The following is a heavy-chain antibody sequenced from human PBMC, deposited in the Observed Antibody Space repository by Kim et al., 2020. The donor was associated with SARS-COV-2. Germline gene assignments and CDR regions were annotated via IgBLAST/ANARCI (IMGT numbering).Heavy chain of an antibody. D-gene: IGHD1-26*01. CDR2: ISYDGSNK. V-gene: IGHV3-30*18. CDR3: AKSPGATSPGDY. CDR1: GFTFSSYG. J-gene: IGHJ4*02. Sequence: GGSLRLSCAASGFTFSSYGMHWVRQAPGKGLEWVAVISYDGSNKYYADSVKGRFTISRDNSKNTLYLQMNSLRAEDTAVYYCAKSPGATSPGDYWGRGTL.